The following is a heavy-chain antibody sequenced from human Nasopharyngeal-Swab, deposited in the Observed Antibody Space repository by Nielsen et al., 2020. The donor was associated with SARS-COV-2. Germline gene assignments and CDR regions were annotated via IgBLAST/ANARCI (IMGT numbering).Heavy chain of an antibody. CDR2: IYYSGGT. D-gene: IGHD6-19*01. V-gene: IGHV4-59*08. J-gene: IGHJ3*02. CDR3: ATPGIAVVGAFDI. Sequence: SETLSLTCTVSGGSISSYYWSWIRQPPGKGLEWIGYIYYSGGTNYNPSLKSRVTISVDTSKNQFSLKLSSVTAADTAVYYCATPGIAVVGAFDIWGQGTMVTVSS. CDR1: GGSISSYY.